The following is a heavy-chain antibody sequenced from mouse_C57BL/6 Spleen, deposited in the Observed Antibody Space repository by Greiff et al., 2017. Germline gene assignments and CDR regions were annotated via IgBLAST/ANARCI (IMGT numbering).Heavy chain of an antibody. CDR1: GYTFTSYG. J-gene: IGHJ2*01. CDR2: IYPRSGNT. D-gene: IGHD1-1*01. CDR3: ARRRLDYGSIDY. V-gene: IGHV1-81*01. Sequence: QVQLQQSGAELARPGASVKLSCKASGYTFTSYGISWVKQRPGQGLEWIGEIYPRSGNTYYNEKFKGKATLTADKSSSTAYMELRSLTSEDSAVYFCARRRLDYGSIDYWGQGTTLTVSA.